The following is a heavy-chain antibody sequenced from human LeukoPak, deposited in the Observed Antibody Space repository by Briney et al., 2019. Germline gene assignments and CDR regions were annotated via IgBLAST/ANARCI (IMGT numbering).Heavy chain of an antibody. CDR2: IKQDGTEK. J-gene: IGHJ4*02. CDR3: AKDGESGIQYTQGYFDY. V-gene: IGHV3-7*01. CDR1: GGSISSSNW. Sequence: GTLSLTCAVSGGSISSSNWWSWVRQPPGKGLEWVANIKQDGTEKYYVDSVKGRFTISRDNAKNSLYLQMNSLRVEDTAVYYCAKDGESGIQYTQGYFDYWGQGTLVTVSS. D-gene: IGHD1-1*01.